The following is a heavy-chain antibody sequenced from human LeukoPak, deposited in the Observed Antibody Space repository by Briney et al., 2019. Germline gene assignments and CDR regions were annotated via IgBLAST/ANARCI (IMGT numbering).Heavy chain of an antibody. V-gene: IGHV4-39*01. J-gene: IGHJ4*02. CDR2: IYYSGNT. CDR3: ARQTGSGLFILP. CDR1: GVSISSSNSY. Sequence: SETLSLTCTVSGVSISSSNSYWGWIRQPPGKGLEWIGSIYYSGNTYYNASLKSQVSISIDTSKNQFSLRLASVTAADTAVYYCARQTGSGLFILPGGQGTLVTVSS. D-gene: IGHD3/OR15-3a*01.